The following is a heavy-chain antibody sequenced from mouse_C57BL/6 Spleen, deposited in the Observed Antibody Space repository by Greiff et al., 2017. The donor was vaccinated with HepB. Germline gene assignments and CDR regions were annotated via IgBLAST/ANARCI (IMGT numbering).Heavy chain of an antibody. CDR3: AKNCGTSDAMDY. V-gene: IGHV2-5*01. D-gene: IGHD3-3*01. J-gene: IGHJ4*01. Sequence: VKLVESGPGLVQPSQSLSITCTVSGFSLTSYGVHWVRQSPGKGLEWLGVIWRGGSTDYNAAFMSRLSITKDNSKSQVFFKMNSLQADDTAIYYCAKNCGTSDAMDYWGQGTSVTVSS. CDR1: GFSLTSYG. CDR2: IWRGGST.